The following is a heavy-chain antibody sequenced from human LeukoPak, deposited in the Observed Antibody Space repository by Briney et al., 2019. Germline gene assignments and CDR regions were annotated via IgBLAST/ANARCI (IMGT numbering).Heavy chain of an antibody. CDR1: GYTFTSYG. D-gene: IGHD3-22*01. CDR2: IIPIFGTA. J-gene: IGHJ4*02. CDR3: ARGAYYDSSGYYPFDY. Sequence: SVKVSCKASGYTFTSYGISWVRQAPGQGLEWMGRIIPIFGTANYAQKFQVRVRITADETTSTAYMELSSLRSEDTAVYYCARGAYYDSSGYYPFDYWGPGTLVTVSS. V-gene: IGHV1-69*13.